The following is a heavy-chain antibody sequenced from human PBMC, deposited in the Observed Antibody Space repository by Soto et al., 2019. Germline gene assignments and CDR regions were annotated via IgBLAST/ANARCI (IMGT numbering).Heavy chain of an antibody. J-gene: IGHJ6*02. CDR3: ARDGGVQLERLAYYYYGMDV. CDR1: GGTFSSYT. Sequence: QVQLVQSGAEVKKPGSSVRVSCKASGGTFSSYTISWVRQAPGQGLEWMGRIIPLLGIANYAQKFQGRVTSSADESTSTAYMELSSLRSEDTAVYYCARDGGVQLERLAYYYYGMDVWGQGTTVTVSS. V-gene: IGHV1-69*08. CDR2: IIPLLGIA. D-gene: IGHD1-1*01.